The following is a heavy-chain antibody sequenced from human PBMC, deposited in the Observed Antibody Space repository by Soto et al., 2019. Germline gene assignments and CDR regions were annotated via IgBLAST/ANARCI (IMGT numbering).Heavy chain of an antibody. D-gene: IGHD3-3*01. V-gene: IGHV4-4*07. CDR3: ARDRVYQYDFWSGQNVGYYYYGMDV. J-gene: IGHJ6*02. CDR2: IYTSGST. Sequence: XETLSLTCTVSGGSISSYYWSWIRQPSGKGLEWIGRIYTSGSTNYNPSLKSRVTMSVDTSKNQFSLKLGSVTAADTAVYYCARDRVYQYDFWSGQNVGYYYYGMDVWGQGTTVTVPS. CDR1: GGSISSYY.